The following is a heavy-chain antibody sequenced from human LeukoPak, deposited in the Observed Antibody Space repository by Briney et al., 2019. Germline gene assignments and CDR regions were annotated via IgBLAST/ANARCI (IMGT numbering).Heavy chain of an antibody. CDR1: GGSISCGDYY. V-gene: IGHV4-30-4*01. D-gene: IGHD2-8*02. CDR2: IFYSGNT. J-gene: IGHJ4*02. CDR3: ARIDTGGADC. Sequence: SETLSLTCTVSGGSISCGDYYWSWIRQPPGKGLKWIGYIFYSGNTYYNPSLKSRITISVDTSKNQFSLKLSTVTAADTAVYYCARIDTGGADCWGQGTMVTVSS.